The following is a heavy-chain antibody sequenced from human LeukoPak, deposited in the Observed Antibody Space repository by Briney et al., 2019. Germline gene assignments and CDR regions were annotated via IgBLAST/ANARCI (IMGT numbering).Heavy chain of an antibody. D-gene: IGHD5-18*01. CDR3: ARGYSYGPFDY. J-gene: IGHJ4*02. CDR2: IYYSGST. V-gene: IGHV4-59*12. CDR1: GGSFSGYY. Sequence: PSETLSLTCAVYGGSFSGYYWSWIRQPPGKGLEWIGYIYYSGSTYYNPSLKSRVTISVDTSKNQFSLKLSSVTAADTAVYYCARGYSYGPFDYWGQGTLVTVSS.